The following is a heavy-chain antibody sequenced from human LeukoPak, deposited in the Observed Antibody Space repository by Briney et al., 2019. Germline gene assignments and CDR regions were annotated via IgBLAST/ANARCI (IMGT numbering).Heavy chain of an antibody. CDR1: GGTFSSYA. CDR3: ARGGTYDSSGYYPFDY. D-gene: IGHD3-22*01. V-gene: IGHV1-69*04. Sequence: SVKVSCKASGGTFSSYAISWVRQAPGQGLEWMGRIIPILGIANYAQKFQGRVTITADKSTSTAYMELSSLRSEDTAVYYCARGGTYDSSGYYPFDYWGQGTLVTVSS. CDR2: IIPILGIA. J-gene: IGHJ4*02.